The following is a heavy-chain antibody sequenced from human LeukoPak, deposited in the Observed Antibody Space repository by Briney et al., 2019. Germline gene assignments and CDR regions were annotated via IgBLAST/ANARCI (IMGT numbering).Heavy chain of an antibody. CDR1: GFTFSSYA. CDR2: TTTSGVTT. D-gene: IGHD3-10*01. J-gene: IGHJ4*02. V-gene: IGHV3-23*01. CDR3: ATYGSGSYYRKVFDY. Sequence: GGSLRLSCAASGFTFSSYAMGWVRQAPGKGLEWVSGTTTSGVTTYYADSVKGRLTISRDNSKSTLYLQMNSLRAEDTAVYYCATYGSGSYYRKVFDYWGQGTLVTVSS.